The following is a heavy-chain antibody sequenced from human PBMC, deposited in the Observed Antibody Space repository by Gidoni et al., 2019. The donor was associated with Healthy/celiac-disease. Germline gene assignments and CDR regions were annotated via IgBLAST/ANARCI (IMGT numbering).Heavy chain of an antibody. J-gene: IGHJ4*02. V-gene: IGHV1-2*07. D-gene: IGHD5-18*01. CDR2: INPNSGGT. CDR1: GYTFTGYY. Sequence: QVQLVQSGAEVKKPGASGKVSCKASGYTFTGYYRHWVRQAPGQGLEWMGWINPNSGGTNYAHKFPGRVTMTRDTSISTAYMELSRLRSDDTAVYYCAREGPDTAMARCYDYWGQGTLVTVSS. CDR3: AREGPDTAMARCYDY.